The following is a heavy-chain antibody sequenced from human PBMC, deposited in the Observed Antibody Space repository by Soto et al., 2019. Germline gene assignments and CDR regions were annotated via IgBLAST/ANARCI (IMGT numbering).Heavy chain of an antibody. D-gene: IGHD2-15*01. J-gene: IGHJ3*02. Sequence: ASVKVSCKASGYTFTGYYMHWVRQAPGQGLEWMGWINPNSGGTNYAQKFQGWVTMTRDESTSTAYMELSSLRSEDTAVYYCARSHYSDAFDIWGQGTMVTVSS. CDR2: INPNSGGT. V-gene: IGHV1-2*04. CDR1: GYTFTGYY. CDR3: ARSHYSDAFDI.